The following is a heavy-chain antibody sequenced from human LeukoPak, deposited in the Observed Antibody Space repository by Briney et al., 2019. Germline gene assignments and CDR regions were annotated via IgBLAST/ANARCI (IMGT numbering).Heavy chain of an antibody. J-gene: IGHJ4*02. Sequence: PGGSLRLSCAASGLTVSSNYMSWVRQAPGGGLEWVSVIYSGGSTYYADSVKGRFTISRDNSRNTLYLQMNSLRAEDTAVYYCAREFDSSGYFDYWGQGTLVTVSS. V-gene: IGHV3-53*01. CDR2: IYSGGST. D-gene: IGHD3-22*01. CDR1: GLTVSSNY. CDR3: AREFDSSGYFDY.